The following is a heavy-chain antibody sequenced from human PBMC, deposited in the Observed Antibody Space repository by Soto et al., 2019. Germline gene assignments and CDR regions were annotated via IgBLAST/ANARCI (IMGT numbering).Heavy chain of an antibody. CDR2: IGTAGDT. D-gene: IGHD1-1*01. Sequence: GGSLRLSCAASGFTFSSYDMHWVRQATGKGLEWVSAIGTAGDTYYPGSVKGRFTISRENAKNSLYLQMNSLRAEDTAVYYCARVRDLERYVYDYWGQGTLVTVSS. CDR3: ARVRDLERYVYDY. J-gene: IGHJ4*02. CDR1: GFTFSSYD. V-gene: IGHV3-13*01.